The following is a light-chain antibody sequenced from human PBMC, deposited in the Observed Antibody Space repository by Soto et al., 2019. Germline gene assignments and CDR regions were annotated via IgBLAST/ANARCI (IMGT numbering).Light chain of an antibody. Sequence: IPLTQSPAPLSASVGDRVTFTCRASQDIAIYLAWYQQKPGEAPNLLIHTASTLHGGVPSRFSGSGSGTDFTLTITSLQAEDFATYYCQQTRAYPSTFGGGTKVEIK. CDR1: QDIAIY. V-gene: IGKV1-9*01. CDR3: QQTRAYPST. J-gene: IGKJ4*01. CDR2: TAS.